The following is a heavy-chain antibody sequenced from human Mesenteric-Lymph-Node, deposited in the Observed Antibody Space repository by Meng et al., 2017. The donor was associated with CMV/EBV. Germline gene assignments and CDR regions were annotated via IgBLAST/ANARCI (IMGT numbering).Heavy chain of an antibody. CDR2: IIGSGTST. CDR1: GFTFSSYA. D-gene: IGHD3-10*01. CDR3: ARDEGSSLVYYYYSIDV. J-gene: IGHJ6*02. Sequence: GGSLRLSCAASGFTFSSYAMSWVRQAPGKGLEWVSGIIGSGTSTFYADSVKGRFTISRDNSKNTLYLQMSSLRVDDTAVYYCARDEGSSLVYYYYSIDVWGQGTPVTVSS. V-gene: IGHV3-23*01.